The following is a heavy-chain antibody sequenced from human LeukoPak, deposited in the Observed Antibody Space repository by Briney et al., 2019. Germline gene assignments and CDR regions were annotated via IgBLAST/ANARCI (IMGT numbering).Heavy chain of an antibody. CDR3: ARDANYDILTGYYIGHNWFDP. CDR1: GYTFTSYG. CDR2: ISAYNGNT. Sequence: ASVKVSCKASGYTFTSYGISWVRQAPGQGLEWMGWISAYNGNTNYAQKLQGRVTTTTDTSTSTAYMELRSLRSDDTAVYYCARDANYDILTGYYIGHNWFDPWGQGTLVTVSS. V-gene: IGHV1-18*01. D-gene: IGHD3-9*01. J-gene: IGHJ5*02.